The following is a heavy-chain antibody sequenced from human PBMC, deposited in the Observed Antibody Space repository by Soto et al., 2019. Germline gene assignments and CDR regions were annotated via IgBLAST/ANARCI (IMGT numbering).Heavy chain of an antibody. D-gene: IGHD3-10*01. CDR2: ISYDGSNK. CDR3: AKDRGSTHYYYYGKDV. Sequence: PGGSLRLSCAASGFPFSSYGMHWVRQAPGKGLEWVAVISYDGSNKYYADSVKGRFTISRDNSKNTLYLQMNSLRAEDTAVYYCAKDRGSTHYYYYGKDVWGQGTTVTVSS. J-gene: IGHJ6*02. V-gene: IGHV3-30*18. CDR1: GFPFSSYG.